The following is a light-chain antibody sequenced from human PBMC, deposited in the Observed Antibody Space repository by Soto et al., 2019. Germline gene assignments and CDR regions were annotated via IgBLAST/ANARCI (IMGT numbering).Light chain of an antibody. Sequence: EIVLTQSPATLSLSPGERATLSCRASQSVSSYLAWYQQKPGQAPRLLIYDASNRATGIPARFSGSGSGTDFTLTISSLEPEDFAVYYCQQRSNWPLSYTFGQGTNLEIK. CDR2: DAS. CDR3: QQRSNWPLSYT. J-gene: IGKJ2*01. V-gene: IGKV3-11*01. CDR1: QSVSSY.